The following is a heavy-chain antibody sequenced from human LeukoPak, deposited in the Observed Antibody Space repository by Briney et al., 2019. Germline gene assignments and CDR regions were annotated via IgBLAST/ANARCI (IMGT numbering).Heavy chain of an antibody. CDR3: AGQRGSSWYYYFDY. CDR1: GFTVSSNY. V-gene: IGHV3-66*04. Sequence: GGSLRLSCAASGFTVSSNYMSWVRQAPGKGLEWVSVIYSGGSTYYADSVKGRFTISRDNSKNTLYLQMNSLRAEDTAVYYCAGQRGSSWYYYFDYWGQGTLVTVSS. J-gene: IGHJ4*02. CDR2: IYSGGST. D-gene: IGHD6-13*01.